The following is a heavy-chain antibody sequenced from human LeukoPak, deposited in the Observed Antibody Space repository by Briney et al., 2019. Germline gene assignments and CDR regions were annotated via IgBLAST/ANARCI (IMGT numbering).Heavy chain of an antibody. D-gene: IGHD2-15*01. Sequence: ASVKVSCKASGYTFTSYDINWVRQATGQGLEWMGWINPNSGNTGYSQKFQGRVTMTRSTPISTAYMELSSLRAEDTAIYYCARGESSYCSGGCYFASWGQGTLVTISS. CDR1: GYTFTSYD. J-gene: IGHJ5*01. CDR2: INPNSGNT. CDR3: ARGESSYCSGGCYFAS. V-gene: IGHV1-8*01.